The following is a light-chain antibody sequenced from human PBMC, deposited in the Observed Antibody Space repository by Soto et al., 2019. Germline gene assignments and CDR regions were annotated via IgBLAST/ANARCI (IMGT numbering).Light chain of an antibody. Sequence: QSALTQPVSVSGSPGQSITISCTGTSSDVGNYNLVSWYQQHPGKAPKLMIYEGSKRPSGVSNRFSGSKSGNTASLTISGLQAEDEVDYYCCSYAGSGTDVFGTGTKLTVL. J-gene: IGLJ1*01. V-gene: IGLV2-23*01. CDR1: SSDVGNYNL. CDR3: CSYAGSGTDV. CDR2: EGS.